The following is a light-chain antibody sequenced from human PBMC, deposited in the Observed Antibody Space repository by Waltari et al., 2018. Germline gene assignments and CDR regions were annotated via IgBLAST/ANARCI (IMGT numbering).Light chain of an antibody. Sequence: QSVLTQPPSVSGAPGQRVPIPCTGSGSNLGAGSDVTWYQQLPGKAPKLLIYGTSTRPPGVPDRFFGSQSGTSASLAITALQAEDEAEYYCQSYDTSLSVVFGGGTKLTVL. J-gene: IGLJ2*01. CDR2: GTS. CDR3: QSYDTSLSVV. V-gene: IGLV1-40*01. CDR1: GSNLGAGSD.